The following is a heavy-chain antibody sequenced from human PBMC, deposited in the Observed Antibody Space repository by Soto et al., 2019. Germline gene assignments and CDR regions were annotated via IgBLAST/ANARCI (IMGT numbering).Heavy chain of an antibody. Sequence: PSETLSLTCTVSGGSISSYYWSWIRQPPGKGLEWIGYIYYSGSTNYNPSLKSRVTISVDTSKNQFSLKLSSVTAADTAVYYCARELPSYISTVNKPNYYYYYMDVWGKGTTVTVSS. D-gene: IGHD4-17*01. J-gene: IGHJ6*03. CDR3: ARELPSYISTVNKPNYYYYYMDV. V-gene: IGHV4-59*01. CDR1: GGSISSYY. CDR2: IYYSGST.